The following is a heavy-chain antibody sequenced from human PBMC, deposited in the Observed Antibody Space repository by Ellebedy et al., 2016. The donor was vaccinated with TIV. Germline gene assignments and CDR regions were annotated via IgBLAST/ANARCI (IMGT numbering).Heavy chain of an antibody. D-gene: IGHD4-17*01. CDR2: ISLSSSTI. Sequence: GESLKISCAASGFTFSSYSMNWVRQAPGKGLEWVSHISLSSSTIYYADSVKGRFTISRDNAKNSLYLQMNSLRAEDTAVYYCARQTVATSVNDAFDIWGLGTVVTVSS. V-gene: IGHV3-48*04. CDR3: ARQTVATSVNDAFDI. J-gene: IGHJ3*02. CDR1: GFTFSSYS.